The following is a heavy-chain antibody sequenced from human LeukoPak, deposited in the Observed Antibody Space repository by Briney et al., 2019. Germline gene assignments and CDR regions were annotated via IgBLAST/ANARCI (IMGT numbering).Heavy chain of an antibody. CDR2: IYYSGST. CDR1: RGSISDYY. CDR3: ARRTGPFDY. V-gene: IGHV4-30-4*08. Sequence: SETLSLTCTVSRGSISDYYWSWIRQPPGKGLEWIGYIYYSGSTYYNPSLKSRVTISVDTSKNQFSLKLSSVTAADTAVYYCARRTGPFDYWGQGTLVTVSS. D-gene: IGHD1-1*01. J-gene: IGHJ4*02.